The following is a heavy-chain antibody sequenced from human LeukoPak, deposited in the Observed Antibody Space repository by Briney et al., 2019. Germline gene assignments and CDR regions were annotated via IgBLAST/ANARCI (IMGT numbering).Heavy chain of an antibody. J-gene: IGHJ5*02. D-gene: IGHD2-2*01. V-gene: IGHV1-24*01. Sequence: VASVKVSCTVSGYTLTELSMHWVRQAPGKGLEWMGGFDPEDGETIYAQKFQGRVTMTEDTSTDTAYMELSSLRSEDTAVYYCATRSVQLLRFDPWGQGTLVTVSS. CDR3: ATRSVQLLRFDP. CDR2: FDPEDGET. CDR1: GYTLTELS.